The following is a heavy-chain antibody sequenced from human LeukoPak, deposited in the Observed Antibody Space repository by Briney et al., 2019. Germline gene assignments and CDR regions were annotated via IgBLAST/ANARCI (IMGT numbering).Heavy chain of an antibody. J-gene: IGHJ5*02. CDR3: TISDWYDP. CDR2: IKHDGSSI. V-gene: IGHV3-74*01. CDR1: GFSLGDYW. Sequence: GGSLSLSCVASGFSLGDYWMHWVRQVPGKGLLWVSRIKHDGSSISYADSVKGRFIVSRDNAKNTLYLQMNSLRAEDTAVYYCTISDWYDPWGQGTLVTVSS.